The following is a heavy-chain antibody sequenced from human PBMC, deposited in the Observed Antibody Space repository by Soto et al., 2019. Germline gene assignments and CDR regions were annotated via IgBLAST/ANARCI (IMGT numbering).Heavy chain of an antibody. CDR1: VFTFEDYA. J-gene: IGHJ6*02. V-gene: IGHV3-9*01. CDR2: ISWNGGKT. CDR3: AKHRSGAAGPYYGLDV. D-gene: IGHD6-13*01. Sequence: PGGSLRLACLASVFTFEDYAMEWVRQAPGKGLEWVSDISWNGGKTGYAASVKGRFTISRDDAKNSVYLQMDNLKAEDTAMYYCAKHRSGAAGPYYGLDVWGQGTTVTVSS.